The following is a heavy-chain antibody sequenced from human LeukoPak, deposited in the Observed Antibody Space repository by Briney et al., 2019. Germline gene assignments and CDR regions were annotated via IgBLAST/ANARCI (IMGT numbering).Heavy chain of an antibody. CDR2: ISPSGGST. V-gene: IGHV1-46*01. CDR1: GYTFTSNY. J-gene: IGHJ3*02. D-gene: IGHD3-22*01. Sequence: ASVKVSCKAFGYTFTSNYMHWVRQAPGQGPEWMGVISPSGGSTTYAQKFQGRVTMTRDMSTSTVYMELSSLRSEDTAVYYCARGRNFYDSSDYYEGDAFDIWGQGTLVTVSS. CDR3: ARGRNFYDSSDYYEGDAFDI.